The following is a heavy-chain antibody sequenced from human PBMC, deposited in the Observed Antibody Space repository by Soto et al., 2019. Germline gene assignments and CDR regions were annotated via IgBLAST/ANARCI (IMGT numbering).Heavy chain of an antibody. CDR2: ISYDGSNK. Sequence: QVLLVESGGGVVQPGRSLRLSCAASGFTFSSYGMHWVRQAPGKGLEWVAVISYDGSNKYYADSVKGRFTISRDNSKNTLYLQMNSLRAEDTAVYYCAKDGGYSGYGGFAFDIWGQGTMVTVSS. D-gene: IGHD5-12*01. J-gene: IGHJ3*02. V-gene: IGHV3-30*18. CDR3: AKDGGYSGYGGFAFDI. CDR1: GFTFSSYG.